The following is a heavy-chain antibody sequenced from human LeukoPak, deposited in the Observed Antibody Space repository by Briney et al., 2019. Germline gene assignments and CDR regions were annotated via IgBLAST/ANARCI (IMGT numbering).Heavy chain of an antibody. J-gene: IGHJ4*02. CDR1: GYTFTIYY. D-gene: IGHD2-15*01. CDR2: INPSGGST. CDR3: ARGRLLLDY. Sequence: GASVTVSCKASGYTFTIYYIHWVRQAPGQGLEWMGMINPSGGSTSHAQKFQGRVTMTRDTSTSTVYMELSSLRSEDTAVHYCARGRLLLDYWGQGTLVTVSS. V-gene: IGHV1-46*01.